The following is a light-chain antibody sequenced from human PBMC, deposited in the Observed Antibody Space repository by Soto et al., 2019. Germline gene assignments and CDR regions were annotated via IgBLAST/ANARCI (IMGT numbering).Light chain of an antibody. CDR2: DVS. J-gene: IGLJ1*01. CDR3: SSYTISSTLDV. V-gene: IGLV2-14*01. Sequence: QSVLTQPASVSGSPGQSITISCTGTSSDVGGYNYVSWYQQHPGKAPKLMIYDVSNRPSGVSNRFSGSKSGNTASLTISGLQAEDVADYYCSSYTISSTLDVFGTGTNVTVL. CDR1: SSDVGGYNY.